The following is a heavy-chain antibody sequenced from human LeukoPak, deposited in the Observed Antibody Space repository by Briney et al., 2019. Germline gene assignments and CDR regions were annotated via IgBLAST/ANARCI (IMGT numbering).Heavy chain of an antibody. V-gene: IGHV4-39*07. J-gene: IGHJ3*02. CDR2: IYYSGST. Sequence: SETLSLTCTVSGGSISSSSYYWGWIRQPPGKGLEWIGSIYYSGSTYYNPSLKSRVTISVDTSKNQFSLKLSSVTAADTAVYYCARDPQYDSSGYRLDAFDIWGQGTMVTVSS. CDR3: ARDPQYDSSGYRLDAFDI. CDR1: GGSISSSSYY. D-gene: IGHD3-22*01.